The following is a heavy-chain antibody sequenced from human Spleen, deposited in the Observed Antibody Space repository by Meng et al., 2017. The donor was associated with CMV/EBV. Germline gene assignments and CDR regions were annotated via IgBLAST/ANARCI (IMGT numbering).Heavy chain of an antibody. CDR2: INHSGST. V-gene: IGHV4-34*01. Sequence: VQLQQWGAGLLKPSXXLSLTCAVYGGCFSGYYWSWIRQPPGKGLEWIGEINHSGSTNYNPSLKSRVTISVDTSKNQFSLKLSSVTAADTAVYYCARGGGSYYYFDYWGQGTLVTVSS. J-gene: IGHJ4*02. CDR3: ARGGGSYYYFDY. D-gene: IGHD1-26*01. CDR1: GGCFSGYY.